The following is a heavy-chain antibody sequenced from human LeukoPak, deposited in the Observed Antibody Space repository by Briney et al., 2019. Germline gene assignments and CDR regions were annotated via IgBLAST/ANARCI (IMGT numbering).Heavy chain of an antibody. J-gene: IGHJ4*02. V-gene: IGHV4-39*01. CDR2: THYGGNT. CDR1: GASMSTSSHY. D-gene: IGHD1-26*01. Sequence: SETLSLTCTVSGASMSTSSHYWGRLRQPPGKGLEWIGSTHYGGNTYYNPSLNSRVTISVDTSKKQFSLKLTSVTATDTAVYYCAGRVGATIWTGMEFWGQGTLVTVSS. CDR3: AGRVGATIWTGMEF.